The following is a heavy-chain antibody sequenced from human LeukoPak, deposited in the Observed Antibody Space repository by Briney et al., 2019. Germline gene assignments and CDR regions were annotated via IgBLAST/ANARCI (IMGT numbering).Heavy chain of an antibody. Sequence: GGSLRLSCAASGFTFSSYGMHWVRQAPGKGLEWVAFIRYDGSNKYYADSVKGRFTISRDNSKNTLYLQMNSLKTEDTAVYYCTTAWDSSPLIPFDYWGQGTLVTVSS. CDR3: TTAWDSSPLIPFDY. V-gene: IGHV3-30*02. D-gene: IGHD6-6*01. J-gene: IGHJ4*02. CDR1: GFTFSSYG. CDR2: IRYDGSNK.